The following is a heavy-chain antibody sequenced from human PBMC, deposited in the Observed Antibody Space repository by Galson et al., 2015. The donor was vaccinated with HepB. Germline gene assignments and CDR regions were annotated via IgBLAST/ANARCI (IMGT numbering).Heavy chain of an antibody. CDR1: GFTFDDYA. CDR3: AKGSSYGYFDY. Sequence: SLRLSCAASGFTFDDYAMHWVRQAPGKGLEWVSGISWNSGSIGYADSVKGRFTISRDNAKNSLYLQMNSLRAEDTALYYCAKGSSYGYFDYWGQGTLVTVSS. CDR2: ISWNSGSI. D-gene: IGHD6-13*01. V-gene: IGHV3-9*01. J-gene: IGHJ4*02.